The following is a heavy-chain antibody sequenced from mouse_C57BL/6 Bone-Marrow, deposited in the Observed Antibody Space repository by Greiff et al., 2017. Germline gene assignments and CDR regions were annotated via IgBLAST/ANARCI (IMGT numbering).Heavy chain of an antibody. CDR2: IYPRSGNT. J-gene: IGHJ4*01. CDR1: GYTFTSYG. Sequence: VHLVESGAELARPGASVKLSCKASGYTFTSYGISWVKQRTGQGLEWIGEIYPRSGNTYYNEKFKGKATLTADKSSSTAYMELRSLTSEDSAVYFCARWHLWDAMDYWGQGTSVTVSS. D-gene: IGHD1-1*02. CDR3: ARWHLWDAMDY. V-gene: IGHV1-81*01.